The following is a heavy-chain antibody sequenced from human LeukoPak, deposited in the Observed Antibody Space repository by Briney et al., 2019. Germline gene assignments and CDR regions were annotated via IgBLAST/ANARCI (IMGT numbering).Heavy chain of an antibody. CDR3: ARDPTHCSSTSCSSYYFDY. CDR1: GFTFSSYA. Sequence: PGRSLRLSCAASGFTFSSYAVHWVRQAPGKGLEWVAVISYDGSNKYYADSVKGRFTISRDNSKNTLYLQMNSLRAEDTAVYYCARDPTHCSSTSCSSYYFDYWGQGTLVTVSS. J-gene: IGHJ4*02. CDR2: ISYDGSNK. V-gene: IGHV3-30*01. D-gene: IGHD2-2*01.